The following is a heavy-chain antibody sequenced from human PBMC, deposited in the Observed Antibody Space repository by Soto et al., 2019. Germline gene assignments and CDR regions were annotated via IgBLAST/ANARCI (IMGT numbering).Heavy chain of an antibody. V-gene: IGHV3-11*01. CDR3: ARRTMGNYYYMDV. CDR2: ISSSGTID. D-gene: IGHD3-10*01. J-gene: IGHJ6*03. Sequence: QVKLVESGGGLDKPGGSLRLSCVASGFTLSDYYMSWIRQAPGKGLEWVSYISSSGTIDNYADSVKGRFTISRDNAKNSLFLQMNGLRAEDTAVYYCARRTMGNYYYMDVWGKGTTVTVSS. CDR1: GFTLSDYY.